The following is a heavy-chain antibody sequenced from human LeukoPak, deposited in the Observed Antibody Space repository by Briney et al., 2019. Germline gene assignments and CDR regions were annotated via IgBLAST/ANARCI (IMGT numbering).Heavy chain of an antibody. Sequence: ASVKVFCKASGYTFTSYDINWVRQATGQGLEWMGWMNPNSGNTGYAQKFQGRVTMTRNTSISTAYMELSSLRSEDTAVYYCARGDIVVVPAAGYYYYYGMDVWGQGTTVTVSS. J-gene: IGHJ6*02. D-gene: IGHD2-2*01. CDR1: GYTFTSYD. V-gene: IGHV1-8*01. CDR3: ARGDIVVVPAAGYYYYYGMDV. CDR2: MNPNSGNT.